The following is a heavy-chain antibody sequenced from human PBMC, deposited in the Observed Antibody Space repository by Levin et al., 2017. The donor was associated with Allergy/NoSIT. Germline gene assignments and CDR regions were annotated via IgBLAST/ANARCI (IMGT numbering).Heavy chain of an antibody. CDR2: INHSGST. D-gene: IGHD3-10*01. V-gene: IGHV4-34*01. CDR1: GGSFSGYY. Sequence: SETLSLTCAVYGGSFSGYYWSWIRQPPGKGLEWIGEINHSGSTNYNPSLKSRVTISVDTSKNQFSLKLSSVTAADTAVYYCARRKTRLLWFGEYPLGVWGKGTTVTVSS. J-gene: IGHJ6*04. CDR3: ARRKTRLLWFGEYPLGV.